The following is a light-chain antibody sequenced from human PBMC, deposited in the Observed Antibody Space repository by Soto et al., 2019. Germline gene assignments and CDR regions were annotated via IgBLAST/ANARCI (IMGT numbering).Light chain of an antibody. CDR3: QRYFDWRT. Sequence: EIVMTQSPATLSVSPGDRVTLSCRASQSVSSDLAWYQHKPGQPPRLLIYGASTRATGIPDTFSCSGSGTEVTHTITSLQSEESVGYYCQRYFDWRTFGQGTRVEVK. V-gene: IGKV3-15*01. CDR1: QSVSSD. J-gene: IGKJ1*01. CDR2: GAS.